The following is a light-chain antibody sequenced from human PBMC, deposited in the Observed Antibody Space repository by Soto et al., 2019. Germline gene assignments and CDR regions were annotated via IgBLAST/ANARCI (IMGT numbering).Light chain of an antibody. CDR3: QQSYSTPPGT. CDR2: AAS. CDR1: QSISSY. J-gene: IGKJ3*01. Sequence: DIQMTQSPSSLSASVGDRVTITCRASQSISSYLNWYQQKPGKAPKLLIYAASSLQSGVPSRFSGSGSETDFTLTISSLQPEDFATYYCQQSYSTPPGTFGPGTKVDIK. V-gene: IGKV1-39*01.